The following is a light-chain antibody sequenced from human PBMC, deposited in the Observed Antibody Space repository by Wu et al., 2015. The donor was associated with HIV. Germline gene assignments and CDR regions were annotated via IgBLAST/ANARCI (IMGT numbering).Light chain of an antibody. V-gene: IGKV3-20*01. CDR2: DAS. J-gene: IGKJ2*01. Sequence: EIVLTQSPGTLSLSPGERATLSCRASQSVSSSYLAWYQQKPGQAPRLLIYDASNRAAGIPARFSGGGSGTDFTLTISGLEPEDFAVYYCQHYSNSYTFGQGTKLEI. CDR3: QHYSNSYT. CDR1: QSVSSSY.